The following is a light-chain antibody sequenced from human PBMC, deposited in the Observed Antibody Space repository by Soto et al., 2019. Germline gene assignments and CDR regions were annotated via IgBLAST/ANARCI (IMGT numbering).Light chain of an antibody. V-gene: IGKV3D-20*02. Sequence: EIVLTQSPGTLSLSPGERATLSCRASQSVSNNYLAWYQHKPGQAPRLLIYGASSRATGIPDRFSGSGSGTDFTLTISSLEPEDSAVYYCQQRHMWPITFGQGTRLEIK. J-gene: IGKJ5*01. CDR3: QQRHMWPIT. CDR2: GAS. CDR1: QSVSNNY.